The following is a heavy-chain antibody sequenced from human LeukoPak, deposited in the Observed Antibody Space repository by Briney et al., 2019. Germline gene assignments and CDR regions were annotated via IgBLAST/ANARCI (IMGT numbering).Heavy chain of an antibody. D-gene: IGHD6-13*01. Sequence: ASVKVSCKASGYTFTSYYMHWVRQAPGQGLEWMGWINTNTGNPTYAQGFPGRFVFSLDTSVSTAYLQISSLKAEDTAVYYCARDSPDGSSWSPLFDYWGQGTLVTVSS. J-gene: IGHJ4*02. CDR3: ARDSPDGSSWSPLFDY. V-gene: IGHV7-4-1*02. CDR1: GYTFTSYY. CDR2: INTNTGNP.